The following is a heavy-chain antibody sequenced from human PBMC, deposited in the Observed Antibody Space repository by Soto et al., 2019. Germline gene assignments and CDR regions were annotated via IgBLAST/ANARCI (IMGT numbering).Heavy chain of an antibody. CDR3: AKDGSHNFDY. J-gene: IGHJ4*02. CDR1: GFTFSSYW. D-gene: IGHD1-26*01. V-gene: IGHV3-74*01. Sequence: GGSLRLSCAASGFTFSSYWMHWVRQAPGKGLVWVSGIKTDGSDTRYADFVKGRFTISRDNAENILYLQMNSLRAEDTAVYYCAKDGSHNFDYWGQGTLVTVSS. CDR2: IKTDGSDT.